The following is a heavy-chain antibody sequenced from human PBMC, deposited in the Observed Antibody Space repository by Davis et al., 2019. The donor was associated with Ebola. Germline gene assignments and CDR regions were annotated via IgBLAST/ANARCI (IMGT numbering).Heavy chain of an antibody. Sequence: GESLKISCAASGFTFSNYWMSWVRQAPGKGLEWVANIEQDGSEKYYVDSLKGRFTISRDNAKNSVSLQMNSLRAEDTAVYYCAKGPETGRFEYWGQGTLVTVSA. CDR1: GFTFSNYW. D-gene: IGHD1-1*01. CDR2: IEQDGSEK. J-gene: IGHJ4*02. CDR3: AKGPETGRFEY. V-gene: IGHV3-7*03.